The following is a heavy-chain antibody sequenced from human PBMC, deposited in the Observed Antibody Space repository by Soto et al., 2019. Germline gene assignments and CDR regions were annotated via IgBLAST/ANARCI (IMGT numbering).Heavy chain of an antibody. D-gene: IGHD6-6*01. CDR1: GFTFSSYW. CDR2: INSDGSST. CDR3: AILASRAARPDWFDP. Sequence: VGSLRLSCAASGFTFSSYWMHWVRQAPGKGLVWVSRINSDGSSTSYADSVKGRFTISRDNAKNTLYLQMNSLRAEDTAVYYCAILASRAARPDWFDPWGQGTLVTVSS. J-gene: IGHJ5*02. V-gene: IGHV3-74*01.